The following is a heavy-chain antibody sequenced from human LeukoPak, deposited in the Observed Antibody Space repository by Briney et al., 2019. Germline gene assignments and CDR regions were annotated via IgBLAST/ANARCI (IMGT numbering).Heavy chain of an antibody. CDR2: IYWDDDK. CDR1: GFSLTTNGVG. CDR3: ARHGSYYYDSSGYNWFDP. D-gene: IGHD3-22*01. V-gene: IGHV2-5*02. J-gene: IGHJ5*02. Sequence: SGPTLVKPTQTLTLTCTFSGFSLTTNGVGVGWIRQPPRKALEWLALIYWDDDKRYSPSLKSRLTITKDTSKNQVVLTMTNMDPVDTATYYCARHGSYYYDSSGYNWFDPWGQGTLVTVSS.